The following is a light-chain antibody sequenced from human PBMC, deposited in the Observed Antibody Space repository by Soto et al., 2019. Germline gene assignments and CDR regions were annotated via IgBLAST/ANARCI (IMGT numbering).Light chain of an antibody. V-gene: IGLV2-8*01. CDR2: EVS. CDR3: SSYTGSSNV. Sequence: QSVLTQPPSASGSPGQSVTISCTGTGSDAGDYNYVSWYQQHPGKAPKLMIYEVSKRPSGVPDRFSGSKSGNTASLTVSGLQAEDEANYYRSSYTGSSNVFGTDIKVAGL. J-gene: IGLJ1*01. CDR1: GSDAGDYNY.